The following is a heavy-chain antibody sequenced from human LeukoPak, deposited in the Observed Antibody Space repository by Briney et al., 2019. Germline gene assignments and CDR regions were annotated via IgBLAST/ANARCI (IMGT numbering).Heavy chain of an antibody. CDR1: GFTFSSYS. J-gene: IGHJ4*02. V-gene: IGHV3-21*01. CDR2: ISSSSSYI. Sequence: GGSLRLSCAASGFTFSSYSMNWVRQAPGKGLEWVSSISSSSSYIYYADSVKGRFTISRDNAKNSLYLQMNSLRAEDTAVYYCARDNPGYSYGFDYWGQGTLVAVSS. D-gene: IGHD5-18*01. CDR3: ARDNPGYSYGFDY.